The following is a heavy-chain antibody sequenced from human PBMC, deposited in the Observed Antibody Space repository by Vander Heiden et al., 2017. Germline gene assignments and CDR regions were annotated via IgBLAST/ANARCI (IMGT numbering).Heavy chain of an antibody. J-gene: IGHJ5*02. V-gene: IGHV4-31*03. CDR2: IYYSGST. CDR3: ARAGDSPYNWFDP. D-gene: IGHD2-21*02. Sequence: QVQLQESGPGLVKPSQTLSLTCTVSGCSISSGGYYWSWIRQHPGKGLEWIGYIYYSGSTYYNPSLKSRVTISVDTSKNQFSLKLSSVTAADTAVYYFARAGDSPYNWFDPWGQGTLVTVSS. CDR1: GCSISSGGYY.